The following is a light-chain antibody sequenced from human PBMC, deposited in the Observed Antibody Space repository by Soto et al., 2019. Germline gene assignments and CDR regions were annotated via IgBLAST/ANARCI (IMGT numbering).Light chain of an antibody. Sequence: ELVLTQSPGTLSLSPGARATLSCRASQSVYNSQLAWYQQKHGQAPRLFIYAASSRATDIPDRFSVSVSGTDLTITISRLEPEDGEVYDGQQSGGSPLTFGQGTKVDIK. CDR3: QQSGGSPLT. CDR2: AAS. CDR1: QSVYNSQ. V-gene: IGKV3-20*01. J-gene: IGKJ1*01.